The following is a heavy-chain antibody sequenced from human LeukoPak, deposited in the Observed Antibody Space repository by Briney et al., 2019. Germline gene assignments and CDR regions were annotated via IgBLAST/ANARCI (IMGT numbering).Heavy chain of an antibody. V-gene: IGHV4-39*01. J-gene: IGHJ4*02. D-gene: IGHD6-13*01. Sequence: SETLSLTCTVSGGSISSSSYYWGWIRQPPGKGLEWIGSIYYSGSTYYNPSLKSRVTISVDTSKNQFSLRLSSVTAADPAVYYCARTYSSSWYADYFDYWGQGTLVTVSS. CDR1: GGSISSSSYY. CDR3: ARTYSSSWYADYFDY. CDR2: IYYSGST.